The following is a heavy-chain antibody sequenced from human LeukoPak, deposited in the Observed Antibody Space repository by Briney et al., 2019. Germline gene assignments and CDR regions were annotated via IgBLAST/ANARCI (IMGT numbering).Heavy chain of an antibody. CDR1: GFTFTSYS. CDR3: ARDHSSKD. Sequence: GGSLRLSCAASGFTFTSYSMNWVRQAPGKGLEWVSYISGSSSAIHYADSVKGRFTISRDNSKNTLYLQMNSLRAEDTAVYYCARDHSSKDWGQGTLVTVSS. V-gene: IGHV3-48*01. CDR2: ISGSSSAI. J-gene: IGHJ4*02. D-gene: IGHD6-13*01.